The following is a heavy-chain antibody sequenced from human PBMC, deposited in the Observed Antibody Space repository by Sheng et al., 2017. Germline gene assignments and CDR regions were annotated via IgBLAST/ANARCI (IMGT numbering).Heavy chain of an antibody. J-gene: IGHJ4*02. V-gene: IGHV1-2*02. CDR3: ARGGWWGILDFDS. Sequence: QVRLVQSGAEVKKPGTSVKVSCKTSGYTFTGYYIHWVRQAPGQGLEWMGWINPNSFGTNYAQKFQGRVTVTSDSSLTTSYMELDRLASDDTAIYYCARGGWWGILDFDSWGQGTL. D-gene: IGHD3-16*01. CDR2: INPNSFGT. CDR1: GYTFTGYY.